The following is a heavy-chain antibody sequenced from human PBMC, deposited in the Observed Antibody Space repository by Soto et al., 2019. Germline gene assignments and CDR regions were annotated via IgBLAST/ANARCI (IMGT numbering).Heavy chain of an antibody. CDR1: GFTFSSYE. V-gene: IGHV3-48*03. D-gene: IGHD6-19*01. J-gene: IGHJ4*02. Sequence: GGSLRLSCAASGFTFSSYEMNWVRQAPGKGLEWVSYISSSGGTIYYADSVKGRFTISRDNTKNSLYLQMNSLRAEDTAVYYCAREYSSGWGRGYYFDYCRQRTLVPVS. CDR2: ISSSGGTI. CDR3: AREYSSGWGRGYYFDY.